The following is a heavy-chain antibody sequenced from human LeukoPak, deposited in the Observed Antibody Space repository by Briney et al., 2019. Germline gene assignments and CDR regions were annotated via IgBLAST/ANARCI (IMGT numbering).Heavy chain of an antibody. CDR2: INWNGGST. D-gene: IGHD2-15*01. J-gene: IGHJ4*02. CDR3: ARASYCSGGSCLLYYFDY. Sequence: GGSLRLSCAASGFTFDDYGMSWVRQAPGKWLEWVSGINWNGGSTGYADSVKGRFTISRDNAKNSLYLQMNSLRAEDTALYYCARASYCSGGSCLLYYFDYWGQGTLVTVSS. CDR1: GFTFDDYG. V-gene: IGHV3-20*04.